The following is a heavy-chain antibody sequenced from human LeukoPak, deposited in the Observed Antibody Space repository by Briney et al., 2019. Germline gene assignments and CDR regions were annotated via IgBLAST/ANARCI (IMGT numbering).Heavy chain of an antibody. J-gene: IGHJ4*02. CDR2: FHYGGST. CDR3: ARQREDFLYDSSGYYYFDS. CDR1: RGAVTTYY. D-gene: IGHD3-22*01. Sequence: PSETLSLTCTVSRGAVTTYYWSWIRQSPGKRLEWIGYFHYGGSTDYNPSLKSRVTISVDTSKNQFSLTLTSMTAADTAVYYCARQREDFLYDSSGYYYFDSWGQGLLVTVSS. V-gene: IGHV4-59*08.